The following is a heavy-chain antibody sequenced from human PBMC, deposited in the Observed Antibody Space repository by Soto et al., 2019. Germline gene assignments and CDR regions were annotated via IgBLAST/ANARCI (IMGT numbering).Heavy chain of an antibody. Sequence: EVQLLESGGGLVQPGGSLRLSCAASGFTFSSYSMSWVRQAPGKGLEWVSAISGSGGSTYYADSVKGRFTISRDNSKNTLYLQMNSLRAEDTAVYYCAKDLDKWELGGNFDYWGQGTLVTVSS. D-gene: IGHD1-26*01. V-gene: IGHV3-23*01. J-gene: IGHJ4*02. CDR3: AKDLDKWELGGNFDY. CDR1: GFTFSSYS. CDR2: ISGSGGST.